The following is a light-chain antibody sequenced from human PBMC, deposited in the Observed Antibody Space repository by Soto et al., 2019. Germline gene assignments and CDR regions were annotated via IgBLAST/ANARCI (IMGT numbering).Light chain of an antibody. J-gene: IGLJ2*01. CDR2: DNN. CDR3: GTWDSSLRVVV. Sequence: QSVLTQPPSVSAAPGQKVTISGSGRSSNIGNNYVSWYQQLPVTAPKLLIYDNNKRPSGIPDRFSGSKSGTSATLGITGLKTGDEADYYCGTWDSSLRVVVFGGGTQLTVL. CDR1: SSNIGNNY. V-gene: IGLV1-51*01.